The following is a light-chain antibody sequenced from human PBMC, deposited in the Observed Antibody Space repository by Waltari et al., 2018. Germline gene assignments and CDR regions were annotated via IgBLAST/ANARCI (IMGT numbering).Light chain of an antibody. Sequence: QSVLTQPPSVSGAPGQRITISCTGSSSNIGAGYDVHWYQQLPGTAPKLLIYGNANRPSGVPDRFSGAKSGTSASLAITGLQAEDEADYYCQSYDSSPYVVFGAGTKVTVL. J-gene: IGLJ2*01. V-gene: IGLV1-40*01. CDR2: GNA. CDR1: SSNIGAGYD. CDR3: QSYDSSPYVV.